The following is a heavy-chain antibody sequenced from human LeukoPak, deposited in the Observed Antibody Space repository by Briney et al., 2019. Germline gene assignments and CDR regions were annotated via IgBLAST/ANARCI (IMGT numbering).Heavy chain of an antibody. Sequence: SETLSLTCAVYGGSFSGYYWSWIRQPPGKGLEWIGEINHSGSTNYNPSLKSRVTISVDTSKNQFSLKLSSATAADTAVYYCARDFSTTTAEYFQHWGQGTLVTVSS. CDR2: INHSGST. CDR1: GGSFSGYY. D-gene: IGHD2-2*01. J-gene: IGHJ1*01. V-gene: IGHV4-34*01. CDR3: ARDFSTTTAEYFQH.